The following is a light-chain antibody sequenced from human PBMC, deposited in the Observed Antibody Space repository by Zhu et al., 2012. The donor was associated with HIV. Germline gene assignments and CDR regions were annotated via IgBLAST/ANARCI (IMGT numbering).Light chain of an antibody. CDR1: QSVNSY. J-gene: IGKJ4*01. CDR3: QLRNNWPPELI. CDR2: DAS. V-gene: IGKV3-11*01. Sequence: IVLTQSPGTLSLSPGERATLSCRASQSVNSYLAWYQQKPGQAPRLLIYDASSRATGIPARFSGSGSGTDFTLTISSLEPEDFALYYCQLRNNWPPELIFGGGTKVEIK.